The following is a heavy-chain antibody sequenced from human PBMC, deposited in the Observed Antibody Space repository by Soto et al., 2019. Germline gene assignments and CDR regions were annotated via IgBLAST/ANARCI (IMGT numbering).Heavy chain of an antibody. CDR3: AKPCGGYCSNGFDS. Sequence: QLHLVQSVAEVKEPGASVKVSCKTSADIFNNYYMHWVRQAPGQGLEWMGVMTPSDGSTNYAQSFQGIVIMTWDTSTRTVYVELSSLRSVDTAVFYCAKPCGGYCSNGFDSWGQGTKVTVSS. CDR1: ADIFNNYY. J-gene: IGHJ3*02. V-gene: IGHV1-46*02. D-gene: IGHD2-21*02. CDR2: MTPSDGST.